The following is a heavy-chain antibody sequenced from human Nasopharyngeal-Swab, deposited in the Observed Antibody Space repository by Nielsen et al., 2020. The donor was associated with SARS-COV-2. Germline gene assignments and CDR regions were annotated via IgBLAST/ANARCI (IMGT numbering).Heavy chain of an antibody. V-gene: IGHV3-11*01. D-gene: IGHD3-16*01. CDR3: ARPRGGWAFDI. Sequence: GECLTISCAASGFTFSDYYMSWIRQAPGKGLEWVSYISTSGSTISFADSVKGRFTISRDNAKNSLYLQMNSLRAEDTAVYYCARPRGGWAFDIWGQGTMVTVSS. J-gene: IGHJ3*02. CDR1: GFTFSDYY. CDR2: ISTSGSTI.